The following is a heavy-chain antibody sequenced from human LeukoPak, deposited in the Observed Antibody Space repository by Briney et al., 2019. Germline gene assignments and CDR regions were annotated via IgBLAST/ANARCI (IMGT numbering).Heavy chain of an antibody. CDR2: IIPIFGTA. CDR1: GGTFSSYA. Sequence: SVKVSCKASGGTFSSYAISWVRQAPGQGLEWMGGIIPIFGTANYAQKFQGRVTITTDESTSTAYMELSSLRSEDTAVYYCARSGTHGDAFDIWGQGTMVTVSS. J-gene: IGHJ3*02. D-gene: IGHD6-25*01. CDR3: ARSGTHGDAFDI. V-gene: IGHV1-69*05.